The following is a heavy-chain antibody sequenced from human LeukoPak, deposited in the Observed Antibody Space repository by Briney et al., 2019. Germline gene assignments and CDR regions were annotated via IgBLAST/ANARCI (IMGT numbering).Heavy chain of an antibody. J-gene: IGHJ3*02. V-gene: IGHV3-30*18. Sequence: PGRSLRLSCAASGFTFSSYGMHWVRQAPGKGLEWVAVISYDGSNKYYADSVKGRFTISRDNSKNTLYLQMNSLRAEDTAVYYCAKDFGELLMKGDAFDIWGQGQWSPSLQ. CDR1: GFTFSSYG. CDR2: ISYDGSNK. D-gene: IGHD3-10*01. CDR3: AKDFGELLMKGDAFDI.